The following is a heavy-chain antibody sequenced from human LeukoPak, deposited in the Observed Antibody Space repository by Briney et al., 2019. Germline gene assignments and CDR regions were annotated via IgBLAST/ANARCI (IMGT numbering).Heavy chain of an antibody. D-gene: IGHD5-24*01. Sequence: GRSLRLSCAASGISFRTSAMHWVRQAPGKGLEWVTIISYDGGKKEYADPVKGRFTISRDNSKNTLFLQMNSLRAEDTAVYYCAKGAPGPLQYFFDYWGQGTLVTVSS. CDR3: AKGAPGPLQYFFDY. CDR1: GISFRTSA. V-gene: IGHV3-30*18. CDR2: ISYDGGKK. J-gene: IGHJ4*02.